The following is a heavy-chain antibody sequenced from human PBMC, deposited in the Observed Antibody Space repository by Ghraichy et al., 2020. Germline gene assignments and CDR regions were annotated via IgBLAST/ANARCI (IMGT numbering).Heavy chain of an antibody. CDR1: GFTFSNSW. CDR3: AREGRDGYNYGPLGY. D-gene: IGHD5-24*01. J-gene: IGHJ4*02. Sequence: ESLNISCAVSGFTFSNSWMSWVRQAPGKGLEWVANIKQDGSAQYYVDSVEGRFTISRDNAKNSLYLQMNSLRAEDTAVYFCAREGRDGYNYGPLGYWGQGTLVTVSS. V-gene: IGHV3-7*01. CDR2: IKQDGSAQ.